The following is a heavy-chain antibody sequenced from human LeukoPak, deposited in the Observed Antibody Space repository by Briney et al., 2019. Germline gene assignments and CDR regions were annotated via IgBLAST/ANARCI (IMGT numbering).Heavy chain of an antibody. D-gene: IGHD6-6*01. V-gene: IGHV3-23*01. CDR1: GFTFSSYA. Sequence: HSGGSLRLSCAASGFTFSSYAMSWVRQAPGRGLEWVSAISGSGGSTYYADSVKGRFTISRDNSKNTLYLQMNSLRAEDTAVYYCGKSLAARTISGNWFDPWGQGTLVTVSS. CDR3: GKSLAARTISGNWFDP. J-gene: IGHJ5*02. CDR2: ISGSGGST.